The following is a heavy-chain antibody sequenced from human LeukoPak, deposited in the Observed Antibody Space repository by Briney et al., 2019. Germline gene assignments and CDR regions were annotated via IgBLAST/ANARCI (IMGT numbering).Heavy chain of an antibody. D-gene: IGHD3-22*01. CDR3: ARGDDYYDSSGYYDY. V-gene: IGHV3-48*04. CDR1: GFTFSSYS. CDR2: ISSSSSTI. Sequence: GGSLRLSCAASGFTFSSYSMSWIRQAPGKGLEWVSYISSSSSTIYYADSVKGRFTISRDNAKNSLYLQMNSLRAEDTAVYYCARGDDYYDSSGYYDYWGQGTLVTVSS. J-gene: IGHJ4*02.